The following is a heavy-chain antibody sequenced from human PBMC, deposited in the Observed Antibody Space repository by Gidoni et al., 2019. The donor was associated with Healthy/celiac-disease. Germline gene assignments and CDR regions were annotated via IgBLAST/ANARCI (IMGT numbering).Heavy chain of an antibody. CDR3: ARPTYSSSSGGPSYFDY. CDR2: IYPGDSDT. J-gene: IGHJ4*02. V-gene: IGHV5-51*01. Sequence: EVQLVQSGAEVRKPGESLKISCTGSGYSFSSYWIGWVRQMPGKGLEWMGIIYPGDSDTRYSPSFQGQVTISADKSISTAYLQWSSLKASDTAMYYCARPTYSSSSGGPSYFDYWGQGTLVTVSS. D-gene: IGHD6-6*01. CDR1: GYSFSSYW.